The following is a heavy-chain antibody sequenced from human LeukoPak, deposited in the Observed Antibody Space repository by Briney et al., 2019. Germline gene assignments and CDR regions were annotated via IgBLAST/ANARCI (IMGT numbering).Heavy chain of an antibody. J-gene: IGHJ4*02. CDR2: ISAYNGNT. CDR3: ARDSITLVRGVIGY. D-gene: IGHD3-10*01. Sequence: ASVKVSCKASGYTFTSYGITWVRQAPGQGLEWMGWISAYNGNTNYAQKLQGRITMTTDSSTSTAYMELRSLRSDDTAVYYCARDSITLVRGVIGYWGQGTLVTVAS. CDR1: GYTFTSYG. V-gene: IGHV1-18*01.